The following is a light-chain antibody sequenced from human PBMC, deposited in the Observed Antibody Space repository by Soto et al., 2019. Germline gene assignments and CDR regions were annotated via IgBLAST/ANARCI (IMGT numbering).Light chain of an antibody. Sequence: QPVLTQPASVSGSPGQSITISCTGTSSDVGGYKYVSWYQQHPGKAPKLMIYEVSSRPSGVSNRFSGSKSGNTASLTISGLQAEDEGDYYCSSYTSTSTLYVFGSGTKVTVL. J-gene: IGLJ1*01. CDR1: SSDVGGYKY. CDR2: EVS. V-gene: IGLV2-14*01. CDR3: SSYTSTSTLYV.